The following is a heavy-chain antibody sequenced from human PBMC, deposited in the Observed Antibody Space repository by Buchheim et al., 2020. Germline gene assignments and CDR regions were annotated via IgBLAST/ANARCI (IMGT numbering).Heavy chain of an antibody. CDR2: IYHTGDT. CDR1: GDSVSNDNW. J-gene: IGHJ4*02. Sequence: QVQMQESGPGLVKPSGTLSLTCTVSGDSVSNDNWWSWVRQSPEKGLEWIGEIYHTGDTNYNPSLKSRVTISVDKSKNQFSLNLNSVTAADTAVYFCVRNGWYSIAYWGQGTL. CDR3: VRNGWYSIAY. V-gene: IGHV4-4*02. D-gene: IGHD6-19*01.